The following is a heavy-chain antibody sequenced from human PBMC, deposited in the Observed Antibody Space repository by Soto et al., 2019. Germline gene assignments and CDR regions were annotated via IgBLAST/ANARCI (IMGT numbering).Heavy chain of an antibody. CDR3: AREDIVVGWNWFDP. D-gene: IGHD2-2*01. CDR2: IYTSGST. CDR1: GGSISSYY. Sequence: SETLSLTCTVSGGSISSYYWSWIRQPAGKGLEWIGRIYTSGSTNYNPSLKSRVTMSVDTSKNQFSLKLSSVTAADTAVYYCAREDIVVGWNWFDPWGQGTLVTVSS. V-gene: IGHV4-4*07. J-gene: IGHJ5*02.